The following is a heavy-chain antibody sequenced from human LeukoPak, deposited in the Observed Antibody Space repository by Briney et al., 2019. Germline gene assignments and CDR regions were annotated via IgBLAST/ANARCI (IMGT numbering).Heavy chain of an antibody. Sequence: ASVKVSCKVSGYTLTELSMHWVRQAPGKGLEWMGGFDPEDGETIYAQKFQGRVTMTEDTSTDTAYMELSSLRSEDTAVCYCATRSPVMPPEAFDIWGQGTMVTVSS. CDR3: ATRSPVMPPEAFDI. D-gene: IGHD3-16*01. CDR2: FDPEDGET. CDR1: GYTLTELS. V-gene: IGHV1-24*01. J-gene: IGHJ3*02.